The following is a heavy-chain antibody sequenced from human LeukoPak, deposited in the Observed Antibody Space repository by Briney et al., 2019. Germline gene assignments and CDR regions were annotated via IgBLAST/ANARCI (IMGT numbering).Heavy chain of an antibody. D-gene: IGHD3-3*01. Sequence: PSETLSLTCTVSGGSISSYYWSWIRQPPGKGLEWIGYIYYSGSTYYNPSLKSRVTISVDTSKNQFSLKLSSVTAADTAVYYCARTLRFLEWLPYGYYMGVWGKGTTVTVSS. J-gene: IGHJ6*03. CDR1: GGSISSYY. CDR3: ARTLRFLEWLPYGYYMGV. CDR2: IYYSGST. V-gene: IGHV4-59*01.